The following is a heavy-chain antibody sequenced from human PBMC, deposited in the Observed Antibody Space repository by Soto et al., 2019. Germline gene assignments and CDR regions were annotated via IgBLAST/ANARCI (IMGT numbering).Heavy chain of an antibody. V-gene: IGHV1-8*01. J-gene: IGHJ5*02. CDR3: ARQVGGSGSYYMARRFDP. CDR2: MNPNSGNT. CDR1: GYTFTSYD. Sequence: ASVKVSCKASGYTFTSYDSNWVRQATGQGLEWMGWMNPNSGNTGYAQKFQGRVTMTRNTSISTAYMELSSLRSEDTAVYYCARQVGGSGSYYMARRFDPWGQGTLVTVSS. D-gene: IGHD3-10*01.